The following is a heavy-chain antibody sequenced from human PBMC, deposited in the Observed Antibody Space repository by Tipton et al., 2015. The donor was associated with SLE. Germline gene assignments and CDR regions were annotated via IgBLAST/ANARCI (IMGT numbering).Heavy chain of an antibody. CDR1: GGSISSYY. J-gene: IGHJ6*02. D-gene: IGHD4-11*01. CDR3: ARDSTYKDPVKVYYYGMDV. Sequence: TLSLTCTVSGGSISSYYWSWIRQPAGKGLEWIGRIYTSGSTNYNPSLKSRVTMSVDTSKNQFSLKLSSVTAADTAVYYCARDSTYKDPVKVYYYGMDVWGQGTTVTVSS. V-gene: IGHV4-4*07. CDR2: IYTSGST.